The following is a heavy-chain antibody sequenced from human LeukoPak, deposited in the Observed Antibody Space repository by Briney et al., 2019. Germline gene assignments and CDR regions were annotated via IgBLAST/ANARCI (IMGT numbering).Heavy chain of an antibody. CDR2: INHSGST. CDR1: GGSFSGYY. Sequence: PSETLSLTCAVYGGSFSGYYWSWIRQPPGKGLEWIGEINHSGSTNYNPSLKSRVAISVDTSKNQFSLKLSSVTAADTAVYYCARHWITIFGVTWFDPWGQGTLVTVSS. D-gene: IGHD3-3*01. V-gene: IGHV4-34*01. CDR3: ARHWITIFGVTWFDP. J-gene: IGHJ5*02.